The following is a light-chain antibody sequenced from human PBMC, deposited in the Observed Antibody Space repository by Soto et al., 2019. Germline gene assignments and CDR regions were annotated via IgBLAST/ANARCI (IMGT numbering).Light chain of an antibody. CDR2: DAS. J-gene: IGKJ5*01. V-gene: IGKV3-11*01. Sequence: EIVLTQSPATLSLSPGERATLSCRTSQSVSSYFAWYQQKPGRAPRLLIYDASNRATGIPARFIGGGSGTDFTLTINSLEPEDFAVYYCQQRSNWPITFGQGTRLEIK. CDR1: QSVSSY. CDR3: QQRSNWPIT.